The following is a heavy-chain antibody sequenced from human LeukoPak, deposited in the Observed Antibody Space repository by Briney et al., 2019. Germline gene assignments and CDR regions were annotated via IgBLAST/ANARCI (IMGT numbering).Heavy chain of an antibody. CDR1: GGSFSGYY. CDR3: ARGLPDCTNGVCYTGWFDP. D-gene: IGHD2-8*01. V-gene: IGHV4-34*01. CDR2: INHSGST. Sequence: SETLSLTCAVYGGSFSGYYWSWIRQPPGKGLEWIGEINHSGSTNYNPSLKSRVTISVDTSKNQFSLKLSSVTAADTAVYYCARGLPDCTNGVCYTGWFDPWGQGTLVTVSS. J-gene: IGHJ5*02.